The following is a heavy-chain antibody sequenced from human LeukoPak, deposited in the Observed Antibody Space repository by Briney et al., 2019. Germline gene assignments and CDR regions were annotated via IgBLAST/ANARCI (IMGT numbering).Heavy chain of an antibody. Sequence: KPSETLSLTCTVTGGSVSSYYWSWIRQPPGKGLEWIGYIYYSGSTNYNPSLKSRGTISVDTSKNQFSLKLSSVTAADTAVYYCARQLLYSSSWYIGWFDPWGQGTLVTVSS. CDR3: ARQLLYSSSWYIGWFDP. J-gene: IGHJ5*02. CDR1: GGSVSSYY. D-gene: IGHD6-13*01. CDR2: IYYSGST. V-gene: IGHV4-59*08.